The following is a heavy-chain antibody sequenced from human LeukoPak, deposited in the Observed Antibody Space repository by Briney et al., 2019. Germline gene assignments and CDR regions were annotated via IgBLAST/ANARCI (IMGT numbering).Heavy chain of an antibody. J-gene: IGHJ1*01. D-gene: IGHD1-26*01. CDR3: VRDSGSSYGYYFLH. CDR1: GFTFNSYS. V-gene: IGHV3-21*01. CDR2: ISSSSSHM. Sequence: GGSLRLSCAASGFTFNSYSMYWVRQAPGKGLEWVSSISSSSSHMFYADSVKGRFSISRDNANNSLYLQMNSLRAEDTAVYYCVRDSGSSYGYYFLHWGQGTLVTVSS.